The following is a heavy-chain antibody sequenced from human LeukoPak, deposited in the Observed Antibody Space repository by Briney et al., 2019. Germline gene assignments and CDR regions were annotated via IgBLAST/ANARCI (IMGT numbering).Heavy chain of an antibody. J-gene: IGHJ5*02. D-gene: IGHD2-2*01. CDR2: INPKDGST. CDR1: GDSFTTYY. Sequence: GASMKVSCKTSGDSFTTYYFHWVRQAPGQGLEWVATINPKDGSTDFAENFRGRVTLTRDTSTTTLYMDLHSLESADTAVYYCARDRGCTTSSCYRTGLRWFDPWGQGTLVIVSS. CDR3: ARDRGCTTSSCYRTGLRWFDP. V-gene: IGHV1-46*01.